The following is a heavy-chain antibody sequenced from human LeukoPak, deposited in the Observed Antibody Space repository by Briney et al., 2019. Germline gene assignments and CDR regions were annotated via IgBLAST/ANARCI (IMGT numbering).Heavy chain of an antibody. CDR3: ARANTYDSNYYYGMDV. CDR2: IWYDGSNK. D-gene: IGHD5-12*01. CDR1: GFTFSSYG. J-gene: IGHJ6*02. Sequence: PGGSLRLSCAASGFTFSSYGMHWVRQAPGKGLEWVAVIWYDGSNKYYADSVKGRFTISRDNSKNALYLQMNSLRAEDTAVYYCARANTYDSNYYYGMDVWGQGTTVTVSS. V-gene: IGHV3-33*08.